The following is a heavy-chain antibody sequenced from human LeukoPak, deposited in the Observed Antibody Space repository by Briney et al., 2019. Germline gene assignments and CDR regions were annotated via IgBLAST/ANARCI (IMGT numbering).Heavy chain of an antibody. CDR1: GGSISSYY. CDR3: ARGGDYGDHHLDY. D-gene: IGHD4-17*01. V-gene: IGHV4-59*12. J-gene: IGHJ4*02. CDR2: IYYSGST. Sequence: PSETLSLTCTVSGGSISSYYWSWIRQPPGKGLEWIGYIYYSGSTNYNPSLKSRVTISVDTSKNQFSLKLSSVTAADTAVYYCARGGDYGDHHLDYWGQGTLVTVSS.